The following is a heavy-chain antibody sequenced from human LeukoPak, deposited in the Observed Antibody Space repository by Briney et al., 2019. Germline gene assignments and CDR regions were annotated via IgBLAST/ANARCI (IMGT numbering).Heavy chain of an antibody. V-gene: IGHV3-53*01. CDR2: NDRSGNT. Sequence: GGSLRLSCVASGFTVNNHFMSWVRQAPGKGLEWASLNDRSGNTYYADSVKGRFTISTDTSKNSVYLQMTSLRVEDTAVYYCARDSCSLTMCFGFFDHWGQGSLVAVSS. CDR3: ARDSCSLTMCFGFFDH. J-gene: IGHJ4*02. D-gene: IGHD2-2*01. CDR1: GFTVNNHF.